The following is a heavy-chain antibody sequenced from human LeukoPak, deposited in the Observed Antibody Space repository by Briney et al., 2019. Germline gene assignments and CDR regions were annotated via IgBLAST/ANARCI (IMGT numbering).Heavy chain of an antibody. CDR2: IYYSGST. D-gene: IGHD4-11*01. CDR1: GGSISSGDYY. J-gene: IGHJ5*02. V-gene: IGHV4-30-4*08. Sequence: SQTLSLTCTVSGGSISSGDYYWRWIRQPPGKGLEWIGYIYYSGSTYYNPSLKSRVTISVDTSKNQFSLKLSSVTAADTAVYYCARDYSNPYNWFDPWGQGTLVTVSS. CDR3: ARDYSNPYNWFDP.